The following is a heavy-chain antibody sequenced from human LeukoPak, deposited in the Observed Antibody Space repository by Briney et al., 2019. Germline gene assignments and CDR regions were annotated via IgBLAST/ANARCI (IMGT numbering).Heavy chain of an antibody. V-gene: IGHV1-8*03. D-gene: IGHD6-13*01. J-gene: IGHJ3*02. CDR1: GYTFTIYD. Sequence: ASVKVSCKASGYTFTIYDINWVRQAPGQGVEWMGWMNPNRGNTGYTQKFQGRVTITRNPSISTAYMELSSLRSEDTAVYYCASGAAAGPSDDAFDIWGQGTMVTVSS. CDR3: ASGAAAGPSDDAFDI. CDR2: MNPNRGNT.